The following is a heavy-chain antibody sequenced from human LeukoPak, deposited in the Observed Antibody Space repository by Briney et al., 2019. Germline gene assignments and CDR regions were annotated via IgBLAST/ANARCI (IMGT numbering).Heavy chain of an antibody. V-gene: IGHV3-53*01. J-gene: IGHJ4*02. CDR2: IYSAGNT. Sequence: GGSLRLSCTVSGFTVSSNSMSWVRQAPGKGLEWVSFIYSAGNTHYSDSVKGRFTISIDNSKNTLYLQMNSLRAEDTAVYYCARRAGAYTHPYDYWGQGTLVTVSS. D-gene: IGHD3-16*01. CDR1: GFTVSSNS. CDR3: ARRAGAYTHPYDY.